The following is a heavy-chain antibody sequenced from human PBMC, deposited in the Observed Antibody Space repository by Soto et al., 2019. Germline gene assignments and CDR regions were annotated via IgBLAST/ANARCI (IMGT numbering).Heavy chain of an antibody. D-gene: IGHD2-2*01. CDR2: INPDNGNT. CDR1: VYTFTKYT. J-gene: IGHJ5*02. V-gene: IGHV1-3*01. CDR3: ARGIATGQLDP. Sequence: ASVNVSCKPSVYTFTKYTMNLVRQAPGQRLEWMGWINPDNGNTKSSQKFQDRVIITRDTSASTAYMDLSSLRSEDTAVYYCARGIATGQLDPWGQGTLVTVSS.